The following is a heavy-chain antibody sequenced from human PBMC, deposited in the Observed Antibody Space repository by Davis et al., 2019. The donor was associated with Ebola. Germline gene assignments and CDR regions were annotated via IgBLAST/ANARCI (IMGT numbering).Heavy chain of an antibody. CDR3: ARGLRSLDY. CDR2: IYYSGST. V-gene: IGHV4-59*11. J-gene: IGHJ4*02. D-gene: IGHD2-15*01. CDR1: GGSISSHY. Sequence: MPSETLSLTCTVSGGSISSHYWSWIRQPPGEGLEWIGSIYYSGSTNYNPSLKSRVTISVDTSKNQFSLKLSSVTAADTAVYFCARGLRSLDYWGQGTLVTVSS.